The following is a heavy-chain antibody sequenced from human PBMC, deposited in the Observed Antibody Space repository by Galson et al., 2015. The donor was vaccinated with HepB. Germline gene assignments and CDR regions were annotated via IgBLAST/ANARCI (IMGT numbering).Heavy chain of an antibody. CDR2: IWYDGNSK. Sequence: SLRLSCAASGFTFSNYGMHWVRQAPGKGLEWVAVIWYDGNSKHHADSVKGRFTISRDNSKNTLYLQMDSLRVEDTALYYCARALPSPSNVVRNSLDRWGQGTLVTVSS. CDR3: ARALPSPSNVVRNSLDR. D-gene: IGHD1-14*01. V-gene: IGHV3-33*01. J-gene: IGHJ5*02. CDR1: GFTFSNYG.